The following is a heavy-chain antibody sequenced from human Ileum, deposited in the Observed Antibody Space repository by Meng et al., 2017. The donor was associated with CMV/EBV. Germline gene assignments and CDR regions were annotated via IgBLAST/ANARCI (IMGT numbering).Heavy chain of an antibody. CDR3: ARDGLSGRYFDY. CDR1: GYTFTSNN. Sequence: HVHPVQSESECKKPGASVKFSCKTTGYTFTSNNIIWVRQAPGQGPEWRGWIDNNTGNPTYAQGFTGWFVFSLDTSVNTAYLQISSLKAEDTAVYYCARDGLSGRYFDYWGQGTLVTVSS. J-gene: IGHJ4*02. D-gene: IGHD1-26*01. CDR2: IDNNTGNP. V-gene: IGHV7-4-1*02.